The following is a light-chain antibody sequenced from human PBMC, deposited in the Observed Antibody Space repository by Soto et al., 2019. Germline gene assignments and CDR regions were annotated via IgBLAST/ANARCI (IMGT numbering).Light chain of an antibody. CDR1: QGISSY. Sequence: ALRMTQSPSSFSASTGDRVTITCRASQGISSYLAWYQQKPGKAPKLLIYAASTLQSGVPSRFSGSGPGTDFTLTISCLQSEDFATYYCQQYYSYPLHFGQGTKLEIK. CDR2: AAS. V-gene: IGKV1-8*01. J-gene: IGKJ2*01. CDR3: QQYYSYPLH.